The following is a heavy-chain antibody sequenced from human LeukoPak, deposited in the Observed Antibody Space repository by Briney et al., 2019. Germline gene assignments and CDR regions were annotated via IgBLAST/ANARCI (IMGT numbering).Heavy chain of an antibody. CDR2: ISSSGSTI. J-gene: IGHJ4*02. CDR3: ASRGGYYDSSGYYYDDFDY. D-gene: IGHD3-22*01. Sequence: GGSLRLSCAASGFTFSDYYMSWIRQAPGKGQEWVSYISSSGSTIYYADSVKGRFAISRDNAKNSLYLQMNSLRAEDTAVYYCASRGGYYDSSGYYYDDFDYWGQGTLVTVSS. CDR1: GFTFSDYY. V-gene: IGHV3-11*01.